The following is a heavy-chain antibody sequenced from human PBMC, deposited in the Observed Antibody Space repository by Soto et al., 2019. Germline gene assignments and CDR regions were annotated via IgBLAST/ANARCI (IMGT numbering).Heavy chain of an antibody. CDR1: GGSISSYY. Sequence: SETLSLTCTVSGGSISSYYWSWIRQPAGKGLEWIGRIYTSGSTNYNPSLKSRVTMSVDTSKNQFSLKLSSVTAADTAVYYCARDRTSNRGAAREMDVWGQGTTVTVSS. CDR3: ARDRTSNRGAAREMDV. J-gene: IGHJ6*02. CDR2: IYTSGST. V-gene: IGHV4-4*07. D-gene: IGHD6-6*01.